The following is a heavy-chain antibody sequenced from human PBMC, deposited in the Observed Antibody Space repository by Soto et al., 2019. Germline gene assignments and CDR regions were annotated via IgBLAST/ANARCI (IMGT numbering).Heavy chain of an antibody. V-gene: IGHV4-34*01. CDR3: ATSDYGGYWYFDL. CDR1: GGSFSGYY. CDR2: INHSGST. D-gene: IGHD3-16*01. Sequence: SETLSLTCAVYGGSFSGYYWSWIRQPPGKGLEWIGEINHSGSTNYNPSLKSRATISVDTSKNQFSLKLTSVTAADTAVYYCATSDYGGYWYFDLWGRGSLVTVSS. J-gene: IGHJ2*01.